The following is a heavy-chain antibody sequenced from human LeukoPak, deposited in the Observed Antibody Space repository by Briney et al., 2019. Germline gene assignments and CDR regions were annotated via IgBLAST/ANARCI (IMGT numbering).Heavy chain of an antibody. CDR2: INPNSGGT. CDR3: ARGRIAAAGFYYYYYGMDV. J-gene: IGHJ6*02. D-gene: IGHD6-13*01. Sequence: ASVKVSCKASGYTFTGYYMHWVRQAPGQGLEWMGWINPNSGGTNYAQKFQGRVTMTRDTSISTAYMELSRLRSGDTAVYYCARGRIAAAGFYYYYYGMDVWGQGTTVTVSS. V-gene: IGHV1-2*02. CDR1: GYTFTGYY.